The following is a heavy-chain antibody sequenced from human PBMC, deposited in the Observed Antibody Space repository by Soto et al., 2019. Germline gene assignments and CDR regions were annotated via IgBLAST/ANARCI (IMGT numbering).Heavy chain of an antibody. CDR1: GYTFTAHS. Sequence: VQLVQSGTEVKEPGASVRVSCKASGYTFTAHSLPWARQAPGQGLEWMGWLIVSHDWPRYAPQFQGSLTFETDTIGTTSFMHLPRLTRDDTEVYLLAREPEDGVRGDYWGKGTPVVVSS. CDR2: LIVSHDWP. CDR3: AREPEDGVRGDY. J-gene: IGHJ4*02. V-gene: IGHV1-3*01. D-gene: IGHD3-10*01.